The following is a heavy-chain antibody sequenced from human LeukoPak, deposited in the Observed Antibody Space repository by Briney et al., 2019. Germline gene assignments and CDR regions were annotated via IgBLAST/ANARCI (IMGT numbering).Heavy chain of an antibody. CDR2: ISYDGSNK. J-gene: IGHJ4*02. V-gene: IGHV3-30*03. D-gene: IGHD6-25*01. CDR3: ARDTPWRQRGFDY. Sequence: GGSLRLSCAASGFTFSSYGMHWVRQAPGKGLEWVAVISYDGSNKYYADSVKGRFTISRDNSKNTLYLQMNSLRAEDTAVYYCARDTPWRQRGFDYWGQGTLVTVSS. CDR1: GFTFSSYG.